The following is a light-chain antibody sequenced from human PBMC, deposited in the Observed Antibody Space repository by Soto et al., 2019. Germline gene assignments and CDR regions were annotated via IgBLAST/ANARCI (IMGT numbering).Light chain of an antibody. CDR3: LLNYGDNWV. V-gene: IGLV7-43*01. CDR1: TGAVTSGYS. Sequence: QTVVTQEPSLTVSPGGTVTLTCASSTGAVTSGYSPNWVQQKPGQPPRALIYGTTKKHSWTPARFSGSLLGGKAALTLSGVQPEDEADYYCLLNYGDNWVFGGGTKLTVL. CDR2: GTT. J-gene: IGLJ3*02.